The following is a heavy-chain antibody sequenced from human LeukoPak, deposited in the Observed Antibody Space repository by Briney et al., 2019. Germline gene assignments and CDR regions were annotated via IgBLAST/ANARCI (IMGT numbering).Heavy chain of an antibody. CDR1: GFTFSSYA. V-gene: IGHV3-23*01. CDR2: ISGSGGST. D-gene: IGHD2-2*01. J-gene: IGHJ2*01. Sequence: GGSLRLSCAASGFTFSSYAMSWVRQAPGKGLEWVSAISGSGGSTYYADSVKGRFTISRDNSKNTLYLQMNSLRAEDTAVYYCAGPGGYCSRTGWYSGDWYFDLWGRGTLVTVSS. CDR3: AGPGGYCSRTGWYSGDWYFDL.